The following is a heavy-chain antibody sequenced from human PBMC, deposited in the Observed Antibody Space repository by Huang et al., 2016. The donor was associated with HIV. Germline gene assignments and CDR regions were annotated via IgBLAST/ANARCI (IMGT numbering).Heavy chain of an antibody. CDR3: ARGQGGYYYYYMDV. Sequence: QVQLQQCGAGLLRPSETLSLTCAVYGGSFSGYYGTWIRQPPGKGLEWIGEINHSESTNYNPSLNSRVTISVDTSRNQFSLTLTSVTAADTAVYYCARGQGGYYYYYMDVWGKGTTVTVSS. CDR2: INHSEST. CDR1: GGSFSGYY. V-gene: IGHV4-34*01. J-gene: IGHJ6*03.